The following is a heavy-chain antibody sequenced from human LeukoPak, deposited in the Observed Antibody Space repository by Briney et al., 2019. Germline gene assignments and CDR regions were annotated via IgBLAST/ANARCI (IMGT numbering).Heavy chain of an antibody. V-gene: IGHV1-18*01. J-gene: IGHJ3*02. CDR2: ISAYNGNT. CDR1: GYTFTSYG. D-gene: IGHD4-23*01. Sequence: EASVKVSCKASGYTFTSYGISWVRQAPGQGLEWMGWISAYNGNTNYAQKLQGRVTMTTDTSTSTAYVELRSLRSDDTAVYYCTGGNSGLRAFDIWGQGTMVTVSS. CDR3: TGGNSGLRAFDI.